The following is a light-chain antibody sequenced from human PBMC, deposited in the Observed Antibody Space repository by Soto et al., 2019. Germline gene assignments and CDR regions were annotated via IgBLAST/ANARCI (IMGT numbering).Light chain of an antibody. J-gene: IGKJ1*01. CDR3: QQRSNWPPWT. CDR2: DAS. CDR1: QSISRS. V-gene: IGKV3-11*01. Sequence: EIVLTQSPAILSVSPLEIATLSFMASQSISRSLAWYQQKPGQAPRLLISDASNRATGIPARFSGSGSGTDFTLTISSLEPEDFAVYYCQQRSNWPPWTFGQGTKVDIK.